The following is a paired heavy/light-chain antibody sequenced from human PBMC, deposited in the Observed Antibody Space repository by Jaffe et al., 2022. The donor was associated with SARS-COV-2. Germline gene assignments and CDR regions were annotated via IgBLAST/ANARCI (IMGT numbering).Light chain of an antibody. CDR2: AAS. J-gene: IGKJ3*01. CDR3: QQLNSYRFT. CDR1: QGISSY. V-gene: IGKV1-9*01. Sequence: DIQLTQSPSFLSASVGDRVTITCRASQGISSYLAWYQQKPGKAPKLLIYAASTLQTGVPSRFSGSRSGTEFTLTISSLQPEDFATYYCQQLNSYRFTFGPGTKVDIK.
Heavy chain of an antibody. J-gene: IGHJ4*02. CDR3: AKDMFSWDSGSYPPGFDY. CDR1: GFTFGDYG. CDR2: ISWNSGNI. V-gene: IGHV3-9*01. Sequence: EVQLVESGAGLVQPGRSLRLSCSASGFTFGDYGMHWVRQAPGKGLEWVSSISWNSGNIGYADSVKGRFTISRDNVNKSLYLQMNSLRAEDTALYYCAKDMFSWDSGSYPPGFDYWGQGSLVTVSS. D-gene: IGHD1-26*01.